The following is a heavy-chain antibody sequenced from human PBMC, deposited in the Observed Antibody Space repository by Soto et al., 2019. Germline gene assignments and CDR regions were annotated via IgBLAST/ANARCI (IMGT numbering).Heavy chain of an antibody. CDR1: GYTFTGHY. D-gene: IGHD1-26*01. CDR2: IGPESGAT. J-gene: IGHJ4*02. CDR3: GRGRSGQIVVFY. Sequence: QVPLVQSGAEVKKPGASVKVSCKTSGYTFTGHYIHWVRQAPQPGPEWMGEIGPESGATRYAQKFRGRVTMTMDTSITTVYMELKNLSPDDTAVYYCGRGRSGQIVVFYWGQGTPVTVSS. V-gene: IGHV1-2*02.